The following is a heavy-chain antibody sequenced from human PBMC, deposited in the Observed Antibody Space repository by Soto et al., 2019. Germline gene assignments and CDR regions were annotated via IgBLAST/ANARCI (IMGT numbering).Heavy chain of an antibody. CDR3: AKDRHPDGMWSFDY. J-gene: IGHJ4*02. CDR2: IFQSGAT. V-gene: IGHV3-23*01. D-gene: IGHD2-21*01. CDR1: GFTLSSYT. Sequence: GGSLRLSCAASGFTLSSYTMNWVRQPPGKCLEWVSGIFQSGATFYTDSVKGRFTISRDNSKSMVYLQMDSLRADDTALYYCAKDRHPDGMWSFDYWGRGLLVTVSS.